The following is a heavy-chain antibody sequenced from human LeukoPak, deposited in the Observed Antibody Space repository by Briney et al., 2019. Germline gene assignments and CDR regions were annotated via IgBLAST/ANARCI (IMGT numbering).Heavy chain of an antibody. D-gene: IGHD3-10*01. CDR2: ISAYNGNT. CDR1: GYTFTSYG. CDR3: ARDWGPYYYGSGSYPDAFGI. Sequence: ASVKVSCKASGYTFTSYGISWVRQAPGQGLEWMGWISAYNGNTNYAQKLQGRVTMTTDTSTSTAYMELRSLRSDDTAVYYCARDWGPYYYGSGSYPDAFGIWGQGTMVTVSS. V-gene: IGHV1-18*01. J-gene: IGHJ3*02.